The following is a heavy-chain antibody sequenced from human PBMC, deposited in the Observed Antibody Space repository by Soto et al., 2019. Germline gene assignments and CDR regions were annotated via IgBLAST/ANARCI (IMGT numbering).Heavy chain of an antibody. V-gene: IGHV4-31*03. J-gene: IGHJ4*02. CDR1: GASISSSGYY. CDR2: TYYSGST. CDR3: AKSGSSRRDYFDY. Sequence: SENLSLTCTVSGASISSSGYYWNWIRQHPGKGLEWIGYTYYSGSTYYNPSLESRVTFSVDTSKSQFSLKLSSVTAADTAVYYCAKSGSSRRDYFDYRGQGIQVTVSS. D-gene: IGHD1-26*01.